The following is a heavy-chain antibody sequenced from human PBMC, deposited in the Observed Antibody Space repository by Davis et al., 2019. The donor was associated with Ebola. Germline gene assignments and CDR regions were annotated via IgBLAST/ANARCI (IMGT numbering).Heavy chain of an antibody. Sequence: PGGSLRLSCAASGFTFSGSAMHWVRQASGKGLEWVGRIRSKANSYATAYAASVKGRFTISRDDSKNTAYLQMNSLKTEDTAVYYCTRPTPYYYYGMDVWGQGTTVTVSS. CDR1: GFTFSGSA. CDR2: IRSKANSYAT. V-gene: IGHV3-73*01. CDR3: TRPTPYYYYGMDV. J-gene: IGHJ6*02.